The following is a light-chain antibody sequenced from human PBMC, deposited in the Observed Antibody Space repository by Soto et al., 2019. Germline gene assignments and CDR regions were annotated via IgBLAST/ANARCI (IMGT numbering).Light chain of an antibody. J-gene: IGLJ2*01. V-gene: IGLV2-23*01. CDR2: EGS. CDR1: SSDVGSYNL. Sequence: QSVLTQPASVSGSPGQSITISCTGTSSDVGSYNLVSWYQQHPGKAPKLMIYEGSKWPSGVSNRFSGSKSGNTASLTISGLQAEDEADYYCCSYAGSSTVRVFGGGTKLTVL. CDR3: CSYAGSSTVRV.